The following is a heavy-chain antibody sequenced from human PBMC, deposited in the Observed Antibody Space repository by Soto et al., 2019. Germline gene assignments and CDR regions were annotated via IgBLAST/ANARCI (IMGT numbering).Heavy chain of an antibody. V-gene: IGHV4-61*01. J-gene: IGHJ6*03. Sequence: QSQTLSLTCTVSGGSVSSGSYYWSWIRQPPGKGLEWIGYIYYSGSTNYNPSLKSRVTISVDTSKNQFSLKLSSVTAADTAVYYCARDTTPNWNYYYYMDVWGKGTTVTVSS. CDR2: IYYSGST. CDR3: ARDTTPNWNYYYYMDV. D-gene: IGHD1-1*01. CDR1: GGSVSSGSYY.